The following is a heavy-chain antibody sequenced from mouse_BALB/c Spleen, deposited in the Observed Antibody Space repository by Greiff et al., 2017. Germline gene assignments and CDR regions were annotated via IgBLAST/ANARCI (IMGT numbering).Heavy chain of an antibody. V-gene: IGHV5-9-4*01. Sequence: DVQLVESGGGLVKPGGSLKLSCAASGFTFSSYAMSWVRQSPEKRLEWVAEISSGGSYTYYPDTVTGRFTISRDNAKNTLYLEMSSLRSEDTAMYYCARDLYGYDGRGFAYWGQGTLVTVSA. J-gene: IGHJ3*01. CDR2: ISSGGSYT. CDR3: ARDLYGYDGRGFAY. CDR1: GFTFSSYA. D-gene: IGHD2-2*01.